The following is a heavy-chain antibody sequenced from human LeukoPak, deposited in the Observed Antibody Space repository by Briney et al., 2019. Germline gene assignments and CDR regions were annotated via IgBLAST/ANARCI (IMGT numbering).Heavy chain of an antibody. CDR2: ISSSSSYI. CDR1: GFTFSSYS. Sequence: PGGSLRLSCAASGFTFSSYSMNWVRQAPGKGLEWVSSISSSSSYIYYADSVKGRFTISRDNAKNSLYLQMNSLRAEGTAVYYCATLDILTGYYAFDYWGQGTLVTVSS. J-gene: IGHJ4*02. V-gene: IGHV3-21*01. CDR3: ATLDILTGYYAFDY. D-gene: IGHD3-9*01.